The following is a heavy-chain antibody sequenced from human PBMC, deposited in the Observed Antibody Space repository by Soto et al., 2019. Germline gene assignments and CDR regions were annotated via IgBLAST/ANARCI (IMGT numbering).Heavy chain of an antibody. Sequence: EVQLVESGGGLVQPGGSLRLSCAASGFTFSSYSMNWVRQAPGKGLEWVSYISSSSSTIYYADSVKGRFTISRDNAKNSLYLQMNSLREEDTAVYYCARDRSTTAFDYWGQGTLVTVSS. V-gene: IGHV3-48*02. CDR3: ARDRSTTAFDY. CDR2: ISSSSSTI. J-gene: IGHJ4*02. D-gene: IGHD4-17*01. CDR1: GFTFSSYS.